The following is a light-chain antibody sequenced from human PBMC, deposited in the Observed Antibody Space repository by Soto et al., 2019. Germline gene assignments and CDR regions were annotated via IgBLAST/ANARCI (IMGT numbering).Light chain of an antibody. CDR2: DTS. V-gene: IGKV3-11*01. CDR1: QDVGKY. Sequence: EIVLTQSPATLSASPGESAALSCRASQDVGKYVAWYRQIPGQAPRLLIYDTSNRAAGIPDRFRGSGSGTDLSLTISSLEHDDFAVSYCQKLSTWLPLNFGGGNKVEIK. CDR3: QKLSTWLPLN. J-gene: IGKJ4*01.